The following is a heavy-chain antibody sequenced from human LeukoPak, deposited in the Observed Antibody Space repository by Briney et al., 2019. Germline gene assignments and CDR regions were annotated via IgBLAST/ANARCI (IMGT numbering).Heavy chain of an antibody. V-gene: IGHV3-21*01. J-gene: IGHJ6*02. Sequence: GRSLRLSCAASGFTFSSYSMNWVRQAPGKGLEWVSSISSSSSYIYYADSVKGRFTISRDNAKNSLYLQMNSLRAEDTAVYYCARVSSAAKYYYGMDVWGQGTTVTVSS. CDR3: ARVSSAAKYYYGMDV. CDR2: ISSSSSYI. D-gene: IGHD2-15*01. CDR1: GFTFSSYS.